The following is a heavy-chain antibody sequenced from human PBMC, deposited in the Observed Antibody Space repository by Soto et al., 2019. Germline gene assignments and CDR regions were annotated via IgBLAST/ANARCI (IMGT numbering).Heavy chain of an antibody. V-gene: IGHV5-51*01. D-gene: IGHD3-10*01. CDR3: ARQRITMVRGVIITGYYYGMDV. CDR2: IYPRDSDT. J-gene: IGHJ6*02. CDR1: GHSFTSYW. Sequence: GESLKISCKGSGHSFTSYWIGWVRQMPGKGLEWMGIIYPRDSDTRYSPSFQGQVTISADKSISTAYLQWSSLKASDTAMYYCARQRITMVRGVIITGYYYGMDVWGQGTKVTGSS.